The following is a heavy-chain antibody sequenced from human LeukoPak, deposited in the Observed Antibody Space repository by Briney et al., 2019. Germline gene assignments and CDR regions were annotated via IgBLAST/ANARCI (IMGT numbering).Heavy chain of an antibody. J-gene: IGHJ5*02. CDR2: ISGSGGST. Sequence: PGGSLRLSCAASGFTLSSYAMSWVRQAPGKGLEWVSAISGSGGSTYYADSVKGRFPISRDNSKNTLYLQMNSLRAEDTAVYYCAKDRVTMVRGVKRRYNWFDPWGQGTLVTVSS. V-gene: IGHV3-23*01. CDR1: GFTLSSYA. CDR3: AKDRVTMVRGVKRRYNWFDP. D-gene: IGHD3-10*01.